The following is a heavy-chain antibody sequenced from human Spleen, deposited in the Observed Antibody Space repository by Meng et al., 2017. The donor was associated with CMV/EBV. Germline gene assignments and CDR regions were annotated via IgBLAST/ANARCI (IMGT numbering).Heavy chain of an antibody. CDR2: IDTDGDT. V-gene: IGHV3-13*01. J-gene: IGHJ6*02. D-gene: IGHD3-3*01. CDR3: ARRFRFNGMDV. Sequence: GESLKISCAASGFTFSTYDMHWVRQATGKGLEWVSGIDTDGDTYYGDSAKGRFTISRENAKNSLYLQMNSLRAGDTAVYYCARRFRFNGMDVWGQGTTVTVSS. CDR1: GFTFSTYD.